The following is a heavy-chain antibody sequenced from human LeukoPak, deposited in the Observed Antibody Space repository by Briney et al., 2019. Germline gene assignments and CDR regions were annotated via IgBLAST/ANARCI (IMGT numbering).Heavy chain of an antibody. D-gene: IGHD2/OR15-2a*01. CDR1: GDSVSSNSAA. V-gene: IGHV6-1*01. CDR3: ARMVGNSPDY. Sequence: SQTLSLTCAISGDSVSSNSAAWNWIRQSPSRGLEWLGRTYYSSKWSTDYAVFVKSRITINPDTSKNQFSLHLKSVTPEDTAVYYCARMVGNSPDYWGQGTLVTVSS. J-gene: IGHJ4*02. CDR2: TYYSSKWST.